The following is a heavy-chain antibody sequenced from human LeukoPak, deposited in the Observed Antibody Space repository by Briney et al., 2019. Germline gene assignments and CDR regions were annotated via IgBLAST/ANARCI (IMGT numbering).Heavy chain of an antibody. CDR1: GGSISSYY. Sequence: SETLSLTCTVSGGSISSYYWSWIRQPAGKGLEWIGRIHTRGSTNYNPSLKSRVTMSVDTSKNQFSLKLSSVTAADTAVYYCARDSAAAGTLDYWGQGTLVTVSS. V-gene: IGHV4-4*07. CDR3: ARDSAAAGTLDY. J-gene: IGHJ4*02. CDR2: IHTRGST. D-gene: IGHD6-13*01.